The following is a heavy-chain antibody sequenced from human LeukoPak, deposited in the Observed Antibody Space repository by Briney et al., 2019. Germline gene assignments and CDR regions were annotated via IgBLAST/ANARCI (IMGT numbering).Heavy chain of an antibody. D-gene: IGHD6-19*01. V-gene: IGHV1-2*02. J-gene: IGHJ4*02. CDR1: GYTFTGYY. CDR3: ARGRISSGWSYYFDY. Sequence: GASVKVSCKASGYTFTGYYMHWVRQAPGQGLEWMGWINPNSGGTNYAQKFQGRVTMTRDTSISTAYMELSRLRSDDTAVYYCARGRISSGWSYYFDYWGQGTLVTVSS. CDR2: INPNSGGT.